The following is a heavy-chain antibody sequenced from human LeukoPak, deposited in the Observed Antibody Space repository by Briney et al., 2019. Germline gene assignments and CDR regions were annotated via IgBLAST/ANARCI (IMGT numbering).Heavy chain of an antibody. CDR2: INPNNGAT. CDR1: GYTFTGYY. CDR3: ARGLVGATGYYGMDV. Sequence: ASVKVSCKASGYTFTGYYMHWVRQAPGQGLEWMGRINPNNGATNYAQKFQGRVTITADESTSTAYMELSSLRSEDTAVYYCARGLVGATGYYGMDVWGQGTTVTVSS. V-gene: IGHV1-2*06. D-gene: IGHD1-26*01. J-gene: IGHJ6*02.